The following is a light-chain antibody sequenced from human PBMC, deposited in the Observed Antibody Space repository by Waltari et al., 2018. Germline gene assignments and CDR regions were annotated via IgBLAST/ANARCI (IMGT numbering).Light chain of an antibody. V-gene: IGLV2-23*02. J-gene: IGLJ2*01. CDR3: CSYAGSSKGV. CDR2: AVS. Sequence: QSALTQPASVSGSPGQSITISCTGSSSDVGNYKRVSWYQQPPGKAPKRVLYAVSKRPSGVSDRFSGAKSGDTAALTISGLQPDDEADYFCCSYAGSSKGVFGGGTKVTVL. CDR1: SSDVGNYKR.